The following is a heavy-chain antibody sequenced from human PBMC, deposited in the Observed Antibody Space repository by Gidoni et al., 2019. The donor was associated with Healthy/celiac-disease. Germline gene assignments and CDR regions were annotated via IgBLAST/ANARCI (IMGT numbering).Heavy chain of an antibody. Sequence: QVQLQESGPGLVKPSETLSLTCTVAGGSISSYYWSWIRQPPGKGLEWIGYIYYSGSTKYNPTLKSRVNISVDTSKNQFSLKLSSVTDADTAVYYCGAGERWPLFDYWGQGTLVTVSS. D-gene: IGHD3-10*01. V-gene: IGHV4-59*01. CDR3: GAGERWPLFDY. CDR1: GGSISSYY. CDR2: IYYSGST. J-gene: IGHJ4*02.